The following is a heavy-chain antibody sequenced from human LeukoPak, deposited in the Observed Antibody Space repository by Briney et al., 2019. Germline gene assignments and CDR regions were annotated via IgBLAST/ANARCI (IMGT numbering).Heavy chain of an antibody. Sequence: KPSETLSLTCTVSGYSISSGYYWGWIRQPPGRGLEWIGSIYHSGSTYYNPSLKSRVTISVDTSKNQFSLKLSSVTAADTAVYYCAREGRKGGYNFAYWGQGTLVTVSS. CDR2: IYHSGST. CDR3: AREGRKGGYNFAY. V-gene: IGHV4-38-2*02. CDR1: GYSISSGYY. D-gene: IGHD5-24*01. J-gene: IGHJ4*02.